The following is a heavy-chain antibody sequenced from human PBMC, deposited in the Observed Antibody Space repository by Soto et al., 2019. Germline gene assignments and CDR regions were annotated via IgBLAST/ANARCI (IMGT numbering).Heavy chain of an antibody. D-gene: IGHD5-18*01. CDR2: TRNKANGYTT. CDR3: ARGPGYSYGYRYFDL. Sequence: EVQLVESGGGLVQPGGSLRLSCEASGFTFSDHYMDWVRQAPGKGLEWVGRTRNKANGYTTEYAASVKGRFTISRDDSKNSLYLQLNSLKPEDTAVYYCARGPGYSYGYRYFDLWGRGTLVTVSS. V-gene: IGHV3-72*01. CDR1: GFTFSDHY. J-gene: IGHJ2*01.